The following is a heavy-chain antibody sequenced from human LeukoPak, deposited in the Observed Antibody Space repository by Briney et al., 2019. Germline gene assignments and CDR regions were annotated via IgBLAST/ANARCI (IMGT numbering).Heavy chain of an antibody. J-gene: IGHJ4*02. D-gene: IGHD1-26*01. CDR3: AKTGSSRFDY. V-gene: IGHV3-74*01. CDR1: GFTFSGYW. CDR2: IQSDGTDT. Sequence: GGSLRLSCAASGFTFSGYWMHWVRQVPGKGLVWVSRIQSDGTDTNYADSVKGRFTISRDNSKNTLFLQMNSLRAEDTAVYYCAKTGSSRFDYWGQGTLVTVSS.